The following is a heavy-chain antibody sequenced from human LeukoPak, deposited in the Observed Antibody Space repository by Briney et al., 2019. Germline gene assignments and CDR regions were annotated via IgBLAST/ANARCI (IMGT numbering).Heavy chain of an antibody. D-gene: IGHD3-3*01. CDR2: ISVYNGNT. CDR3: ARTHGYYHCMDV. CDR1: VYTFTSYG. J-gene: IGHJ6*04. Sequence: GASVKVSCKASVYTFTSYGISWVRQAPGQGLEWMGWISVYNGNTDYGEKFQGRLIVTTDISTDTAYLELRSLRPDDTAVYYCARTHGYYHCMDVWGKGTTVIVSS. V-gene: IGHV1-18*01.